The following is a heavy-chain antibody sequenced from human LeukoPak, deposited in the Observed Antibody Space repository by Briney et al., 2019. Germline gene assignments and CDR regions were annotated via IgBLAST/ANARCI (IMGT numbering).Heavy chain of an antibody. J-gene: IGHJ4*02. D-gene: IGHD6-19*01. CDR1: GFTFNTYA. V-gene: IGHV3-23*01. Sequence: GGSLRLSCAASGFTFNTYAIYWVRQAPGKGLEWVSGICGSGGCTYYADSVKGRFTISRDNSKSTVYLQMNSLTADDTAVYYCAKTTVGYSSGRYPGWPADCWGQGTLVTVSP. CDR2: ICGSGGCT. CDR3: AKTTVGYSSGRYPGWPADC.